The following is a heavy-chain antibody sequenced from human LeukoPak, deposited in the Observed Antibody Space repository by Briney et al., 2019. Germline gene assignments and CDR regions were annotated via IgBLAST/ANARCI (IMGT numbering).Heavy chain of an antibody. CDR1: GGSFGGYY. CDR2: INHSGST. J-gene: IGHJ4*02. CDR3: ARGPHMVRGVIISVDY. Sequence: SETLSPTCAVYGGSFGGYYWSWIRQPPGKGLEWIGEINHSGSTNYNPSLKSRVTISVDTSKNQFSLKLSSVTAADTAVYYCARGPHMVRGVIISVDYWGQGTLVTVSS. D-gene: IGHD3-10*01. V-gene: IGHV4-34*01.